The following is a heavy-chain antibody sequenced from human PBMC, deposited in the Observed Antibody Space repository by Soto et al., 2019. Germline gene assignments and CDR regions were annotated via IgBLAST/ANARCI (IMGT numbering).Heavy chain of an antibody. D-gene: IGHD1-1*01. V-gene: IGHV1-69*02. CDR1: GGTFSSYT. CDR2: IIPILGIA. CDR3: ARSGTTERNWFDP. J-gene: IGHJ5*02. Sequence: ASVKVSCKASGGTFSSYTISWVRQAPGQGLEWMGRIIPILGIANYAQKFQGRVTITADKSTSTAYMELSSLRSEDTAVYYCARSGTTERNWFDPWGQGTLVTVSS.